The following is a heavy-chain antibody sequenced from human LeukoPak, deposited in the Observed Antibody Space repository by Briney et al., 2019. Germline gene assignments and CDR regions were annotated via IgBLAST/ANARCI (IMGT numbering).Heavy chain of an antibody. CDR3: ARESGDIVVVPAVYFDY. CDR2: IYYSGST. CDR1: GGSVSSGSYY. V-gene: IGHV4-61*01. D-gene: IGHD2-2*01. J-gene: IGHJ4*02. Sequence: PSETLSLTYTVSGGSVSSGSYYWSWIRQPPGKGLEWIGYIYYSGSTNYNPSLKSRVTISVDTSKNQFSLKLSSVTAADTAVYYCARESGDIVVVPAVYFDYWGQGTLVTVSS.